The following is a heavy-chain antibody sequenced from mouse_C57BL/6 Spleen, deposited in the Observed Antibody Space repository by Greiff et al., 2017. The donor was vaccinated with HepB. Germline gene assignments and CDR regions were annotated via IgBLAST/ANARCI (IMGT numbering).Heavy chain of an antibody. J-gene: IGHJ3*01. D-gene: IGHD2-4*01. Sequence: QVQLQQPGAELVKPGASVKVSCKASGYTFTSYWMHWVKQRPGQGLEWIGRIHPSDSDTNYNQKFKGKATLTVDKSSSTAYMQLSSLTSEDSAVYYCAIVDYDYSFVAYWGQVTLVTVSA. CDR2: IHPSDSDT. V-gene: IGHV1-74*01. CDR1: GYTFTSYW. CDR3: AIVDYDYSFVAY.